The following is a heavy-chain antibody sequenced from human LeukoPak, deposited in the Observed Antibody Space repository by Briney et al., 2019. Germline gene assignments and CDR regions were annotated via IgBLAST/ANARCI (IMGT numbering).Heavy chain of an antibody. V-gene: IGHV3-30*02. D-gene: IGHD5-18*01. CDR1: GFTFSTYW. Sequence: GGSLRLSCAVSGFTFSTYWMSWVRQAPGKGLEWVAFIRYDGSNKYYADSVKGRFTISRDNSKNTLYLQMNSLRAEDTAVYYCAKERDTAMVTIDYWGQGTLVTVSS. J-gene: IGHJ4*02. CDR2: IRYDGSNK. CDR3: AKERDTAMVTIDY.